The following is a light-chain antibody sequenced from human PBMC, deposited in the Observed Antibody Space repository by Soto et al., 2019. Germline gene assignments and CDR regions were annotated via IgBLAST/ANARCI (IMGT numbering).Light chain of an antibody. V-gene: IGLV2-14*01. CDR2: DVS. J-gene: IGLJ1*01. CDR1: SSDVGGYNY. CDR3: SSYTSSSTSLYV. Sequence: QSVLTQPASVSGSPGQSITISCTGTSSDVGGYNYVSWYQQHPGKAPKLMIYDVSNRPSGVSNRFSGSKSGNTASLTISGLHAEDEGDYYCSSYTSSSTSLYVFGTGTKVTVL.